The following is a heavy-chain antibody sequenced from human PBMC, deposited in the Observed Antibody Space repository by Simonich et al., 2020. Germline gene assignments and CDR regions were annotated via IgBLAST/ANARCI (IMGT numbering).Heavy chain of an antibody. Sequence: QVQLQQWGAGLLKPSETLSLTCAVYGGSFSGYYWSWIRQPPGKGREGIGETNHSGRTNYNPALKSRVTISVDTSKNQFSLKLSSVTAADTAVYYCARHLQLGPFDYWGQGTLVTVSS. V-gene: IGHV4-34*01. CDR2: TNHSGRT. CDR3: ARHLQLGPFDY. D-gene: IGHD1-1*01. CDR1: GGSFSGYY. J-gene: IGHJ4*02.